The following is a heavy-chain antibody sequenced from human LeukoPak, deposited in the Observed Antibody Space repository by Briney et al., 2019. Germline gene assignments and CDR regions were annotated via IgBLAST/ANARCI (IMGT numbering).Heavy chain of an antibody. CDR2: ISAYDGNT. CDR3: VRARGDRSGYYRY. CDR1: GYTFTKYG. Sequence: ASVKVSCKTSGYTFTKYGISWVRQAPGQGPERMGWISAYDGNTNYAQKLQDRLTLTTDTSTDTAHMELRSLRSDDTAVYYCVRARGDRSGYYRYWGQGTLVTVSS. D-gene: IGHD3-22*01. V-gene: IGHV1-18*01. J-gene: IGHJ4*02.